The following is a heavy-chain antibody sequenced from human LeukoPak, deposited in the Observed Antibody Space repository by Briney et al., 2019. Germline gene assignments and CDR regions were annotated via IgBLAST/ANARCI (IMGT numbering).Heavy chain of an antibody. V-gene: IGHV3-7*01. J-gene: IGHJ4*02. Sequence: PGGSLRLSCAASGFTFTTYWMGWVRQAPGKGPEWVANINQVGSSKYFVDSVKGRFIISRDNAKNSLYLQMNSLRDEDTAVYYCANLGPPGRDHYLESWDQGTLVTVSS. CDR3: ANLGPPGRDHYLES. D-gene: IGHD5-24*01. CDR1: GFTFTTYW. CDR2: INQVGSSK.